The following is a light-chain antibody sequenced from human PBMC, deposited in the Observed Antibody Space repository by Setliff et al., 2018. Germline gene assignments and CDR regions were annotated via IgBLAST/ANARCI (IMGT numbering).Light chain of an antibody. CDR3: AAWDDSLNGHVV. J-gene: IGLJ2*01. CDR2: RNN. Sequence: QSALTQPPSASGTPGQRVTISCSGSSSNIGSNTVNWYQQVPGTAPKLLIYRNNQRPSGVPDRFSGSKSGTSASLAISGLQPEDEADYYCAAWDDSLNGHVVFGGGTKVTVL. CDR1: SSNIGSNT. V-gene: IGLV1-44*01.